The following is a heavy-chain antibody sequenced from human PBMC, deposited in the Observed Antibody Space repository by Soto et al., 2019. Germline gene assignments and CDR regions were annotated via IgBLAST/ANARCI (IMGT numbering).Heavy chain of an antibody. D-gene: IGHD3-22*01. CDR1: GFTFSSHA. CDR2: LSGSGGST. CDR3: AKGSYDTSGYYYSEYFQR. Sequence: GGSLRLSCTASGFTFSSHAMTWVRQAPGKGLEWVSGLSGSGGSTYYADSVKGRFTISRDNSKNTLYLQMNSLRAEDTAVYYCAKGSYDTSGYYYSEYFQRSGQGTLVTVSS. J-gene: IGHJ1*01. V-gene: IGHV3-23*01.